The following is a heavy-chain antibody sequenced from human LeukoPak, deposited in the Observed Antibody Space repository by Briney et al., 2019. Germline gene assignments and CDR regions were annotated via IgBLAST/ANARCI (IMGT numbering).Heavy chain of an antibody. Sequence: ASVKVSCKASGYTFTSYGISWVRQAPGQGLEWMGCISAYNGNTNYAQKLQGRVTMTTDTSTSTAYMELRSLRSDDTAVYYCAAYDYGDYVVYWGQGTLVTVSS. CDR3: AAYDYGDYVVY. J-gene: IGHJ4*02. CDR2: ISAYNGNT. D-gene: IGHD4-17*01. CDR1: GYTFTSYG. V-gene: IGHV1-18*01.